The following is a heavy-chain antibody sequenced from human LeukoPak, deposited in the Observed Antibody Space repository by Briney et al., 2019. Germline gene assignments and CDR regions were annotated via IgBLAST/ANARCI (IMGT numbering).Heavy chain of an antibody. V-gene: IGHV4-39*01. Sequence: SETLSLTCTVSGGSISSSSYYWGWIRQPPGKGLEWIGSIYYSGSTYYNPSLKSRVTISVDTSKNQFSLKLSSVTAADTAVYYCARHGRKRGLYCSSTSCSPLAYFDYWGQGTLVTVSS. CDR3: ARHGRKRGLYCSSTSCSPLAYFDY. J-gene: IGHJ4*02. CDR1: GGSISSSSYY. CDR2: IYYSGST. D-gene: IGHD2-2*01.